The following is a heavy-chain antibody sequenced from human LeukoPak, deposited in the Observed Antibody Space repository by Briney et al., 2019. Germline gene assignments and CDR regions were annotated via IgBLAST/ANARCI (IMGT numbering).Heavy chain of an antibody. Sequence: SETLSLTCAVYGGSFSGYYWSWIRQPPGKGLEWIGEINHSGSTNYNPSLKSRVTMSVDTSKNQFSLKLSSVTAADTAVYYCARESYDYRDYPPLGYFDYWGQGTLVTVSS. CDR1: GGSFSGYY. D-gene: IGHD4-17*01. CDR2: INHSGST. J-gene: IGHJ4*02. CDR3: ARESYDYRDYPPLGYFDY. V-gene: IGHV4-34*01.